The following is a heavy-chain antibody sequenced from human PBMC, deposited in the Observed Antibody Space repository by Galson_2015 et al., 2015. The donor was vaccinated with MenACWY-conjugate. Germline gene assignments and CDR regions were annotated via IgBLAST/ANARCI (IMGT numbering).Heavy chain of an antibody. J-gene: IGHJ5*02. CDR1: GFTFSSYA. CDR2: ISRSSTYI. V-gene: IGHV3-21*04. Sequence: SLRLSCAASGFTFSSYAMNWVRQAPGKGLEWVSSISRSSTYIYYADSVKGLFTLSRDDSKNSVFMQMSSLRAEDTALYYCARGLPAIHCSPNFCHPNWFDPSGQGTLVTVS. CDR3: ARGLPAIHCSPNFCHPNWFDP. D-gene: IGHD2-15*01.